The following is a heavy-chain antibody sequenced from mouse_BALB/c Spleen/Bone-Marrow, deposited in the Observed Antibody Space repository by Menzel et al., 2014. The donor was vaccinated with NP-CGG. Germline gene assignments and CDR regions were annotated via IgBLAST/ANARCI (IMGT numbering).Heavy chain of an antibody. CDR2: INPDSSTI. Sequence: EGTLMESGGGLVQPGGSLKLSCEASGSAFSRYWMSWFRQAPGKGLEWIGEINPDSSTINYTPSLKDKFIISRDNAKNTLYLQMSKVRSEDTALYYCARLYYYGLQDYWGQGTPLTGAS. D-gene: IGHD1-1*01. CDR3: ARLYYYGLQDY. V-gene: IGHV4-1*02. CDR1: GSAFSRYW. J-gene: IGHJ2*01.